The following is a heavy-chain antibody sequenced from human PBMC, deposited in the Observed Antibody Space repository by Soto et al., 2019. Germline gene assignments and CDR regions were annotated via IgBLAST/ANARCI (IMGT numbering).Heavy chain of an antibody. CDR1: GGSISSYY. CDR2: IFYSGST. D-gene: IGHD3-10*01. J-gene: IGHJ3*02. V-gene: IGHV4-59*08. CDR3: ARAYGLGAFYI. Sequence: QVQLQESGPGLVKPSETLSLTCTVSGGSISSYYWSWIREPPWKGLECIGYIFYSGSTYYNPSLKIRVTISEDTSKNQFSLKLTSVTAEDTAVYYWARAYGLGAFYIWGQGTMVTVSS.